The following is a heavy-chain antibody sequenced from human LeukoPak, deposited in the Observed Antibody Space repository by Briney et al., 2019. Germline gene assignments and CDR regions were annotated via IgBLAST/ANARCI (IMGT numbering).Heavy chain of an antibody. J-gene: IGHJ4*02. CDR3: ARDGGYCSGGSCYNLDY. CDR2: ISSSSGYI. Sequence: GGSLRLSCAASGFAFSSYSMNWVRQAPGKGLEWVSSISSSSGYIYYADSVKGRFTISRDNAKNSLYLQMNSLRAEDTAVYYCARDGGYCSGGSCYNLDYWGQGTLVTVSS. D-gene: IGHD2-15*01. CDR1: GFAFSSYS. V-gene: IGHV3-21*01.